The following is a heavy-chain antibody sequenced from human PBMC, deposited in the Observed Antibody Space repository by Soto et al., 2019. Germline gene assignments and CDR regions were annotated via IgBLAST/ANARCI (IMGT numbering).Heavy chain of an antibody. V-gene: IGHV3-30-3*01. Sequence: QVQLVESGGGVVQPGRSLRLSCAASGFTFSSYAMHWVRQAPGKGLEWVAVISYDGSNKYYADSVKGRFTISRDNSKNTLYLQMNSLRAEDTAVYYCVSDVVPVAGSDYWGQGTLVTVSS. CDR3: VSDVVPVAGSDY. CDR1: GFTFSSYA. J-gene: IGHJ4*02. CDR2: ISYDGSNK. D-gene: IGHD6-19*01.